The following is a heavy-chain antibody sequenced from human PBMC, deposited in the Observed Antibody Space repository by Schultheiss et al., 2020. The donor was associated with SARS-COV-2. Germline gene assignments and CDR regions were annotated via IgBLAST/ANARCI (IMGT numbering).Heavy chain of an antibody. CDR1: GGSISGYY. CDR3: ASRIGFCSGGRCQGFDP. V-gene: IGHV4-59*08. J-gene: IGHJ5*02. CDR2: IYYSGST. Sequence: SQTLSLTCTVSGGSISGYYWSWIRQPPGKGLEWIGYIYYSGSTNYNPSLKSRLTISVDTSNNHFSLKLTSVTAADTAVYYCASRIGFCSGGRCQGFDPWGQGTLVTVSS. D-gene: IGHD2-15*01.